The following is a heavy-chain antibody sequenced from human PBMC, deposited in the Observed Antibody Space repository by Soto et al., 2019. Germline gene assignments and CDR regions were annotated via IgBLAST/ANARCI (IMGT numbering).Heavy chain of an antibody. CDR3: ARVMVRGVHTYWYFDL. CDR1: GYTFTSYG. Sequence: ASVKVSCKASGYTFTSYGISWVRQAPGQGLEWMGWISAYNGNTNYAQKLQGRVTMTTDTSTSTAYMELRSLRSDDTAVYYCARVMVRGVHTYWYFDLWGRGTLVTVSS. CDR2: ISAYNGNT. D-gene: IGHD3-10*01. J-gene: IGHJ2*01. V-gene: IGHV1-18*01.